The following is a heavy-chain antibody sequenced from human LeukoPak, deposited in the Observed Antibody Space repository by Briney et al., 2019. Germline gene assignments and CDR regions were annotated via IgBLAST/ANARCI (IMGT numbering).Heavy chain of an antibody. D-gene: IGHD3-10*01. CDR1: GGSISSGSYY. Sequence: PSETLSLTCTVSGGSISSGSYYWSWIRQPAGKGLEWIGRIYTSGSTNYNPSLKSRVTISVDTSKNQFSLKLSSVTAADTAVYYCAREGLNMVRGIIPKEAWGWFDPWGQGTLVTVSS. CDR3: AREGLNMVRGIIPKEAWGWFDP. CDR2: IYTSGST. J-gene: IGHJ5*02. V-gene: IGHV4-61*02.